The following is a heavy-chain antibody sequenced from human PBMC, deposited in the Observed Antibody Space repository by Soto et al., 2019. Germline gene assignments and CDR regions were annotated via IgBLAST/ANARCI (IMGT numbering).Heavy chain of an antibody. V-gene: IGHV4-39*01. CDR1: GGSISSSSYY. J-gene: IGHJ6*02. CDR2: IFYSGST. Sequence: SETLSLTSTVSGGSISSSSYYWGWIRQPPGKGLEWIGSIFYSGSTYYNPSLKSRVTISVDTSKNQFSLKLSSVTAADTAVYYCARHLTYCSAGSCYSDFPYYGMDVWGQGTTVT. D-gene: IGHD2-15*01. CDR3: ARHLTYCSAGSCYSDFPYYGMDV.